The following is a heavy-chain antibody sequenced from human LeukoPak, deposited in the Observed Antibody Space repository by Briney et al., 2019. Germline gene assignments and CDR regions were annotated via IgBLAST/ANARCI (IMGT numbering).Heavy chain of an antibody. CDR1: GFTFSSYA. CDR2: ISGSGGST. J-gene: IGHJ4*02. Sequence: QTGGSLRLSCAASGFTFSSYAMSWVRQAPGKGLELVSAISGSGGSTYYADSVKGRFTISRDNSKNTLYLQMSSLRPEDTAVYSCVTGVGSTPPLVDYWGQGTLVSVSS. D-gene: IGHD1-26*01. V-gene: IGHV3-23*01. CDR3: VTGVGSTPPLVDY.